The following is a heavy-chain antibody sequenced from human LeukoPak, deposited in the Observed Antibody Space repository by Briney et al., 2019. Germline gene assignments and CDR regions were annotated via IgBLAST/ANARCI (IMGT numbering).Heavy chain of an antibody. D-gene: IGHD5-12*01. CDR3: ARDRGGYDLDGADY. J-gene: IGHJ4*02. CDR1: GYTFTGYY. Sequence: ASVKVSCQASGYTFTGYYMHWVRPAPGQGLEWMGWINPNSGGTNYAQKFQGRVTMTRDTSISTAYMELSRLRSDDTAVYYCARDRGGYDLDGADYWGQGTLVTVSS. CDR2: INPNSGGT. V-gene: IGHV1-2*02.